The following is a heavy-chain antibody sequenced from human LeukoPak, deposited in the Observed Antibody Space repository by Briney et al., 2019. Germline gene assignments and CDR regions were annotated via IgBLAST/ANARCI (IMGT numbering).Heavy chain of an antibody. CDR1: GSSISSGYF. CDR2: IYHNGIT. V-gene: IGHV4-38-2*02. D-gene: IGHD4-17*01. Sequence: SETLSLTCAVSGSSISSGYFWGWIRQPPGKGLEWIGNIYHNGITYNNPSLASRVTISVATSKNQFSLKVRSVTAADTAVYYCARDEWATVTSLDDYWGQGTLVTVSS. J-gene: IGHJ4*02. CDR3: ARDEWATVTSLDDY.